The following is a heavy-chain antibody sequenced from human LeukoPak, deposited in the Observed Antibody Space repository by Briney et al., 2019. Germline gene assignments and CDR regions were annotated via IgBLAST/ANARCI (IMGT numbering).Heavy chain of an antibody. CDR3: ARASGYQYYFDY. J-gene: IGHJ4*02. Sequence: GGSLRLSCAASGFTFSSYSMNWVRQAPGKGLEWVSSISSSSSYIYYADSVKGRFTISRDNAKNSLYLEMNSLRAEDTAVYYCARASGYQYYFDYWGQGTLVTVSS. D-gene: IGHD5-12*01. V-gene: IGHV3-21*01. CDR1: GFTFSSYS. CDR2: ISSSSSYI.